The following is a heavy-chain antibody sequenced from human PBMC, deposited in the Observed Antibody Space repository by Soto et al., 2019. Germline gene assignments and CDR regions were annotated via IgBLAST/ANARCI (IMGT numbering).Heavy chain of an antibody. CDR1: GFTFSNAW. CDR3: TTEADGGYCSSTSCYPRQEYYYYGMDV. Sequence: GGSLRLSCAASGFTFSNAWISWVRQAPGKGLEWVGRIKIKTDGGTTDYAAPVKGRFTISRDDSKNTLYLQMNSLKTEDTAVYYCTTEADGGYCSSTSCYPRQEYYYYGMDVWGQGTTVTVSS. D-gene: IGHD2-2*01. V-gene: IGHV3-15*01. CDR2: IKIKTDGGTT. J-gene: IGHJ6*02.